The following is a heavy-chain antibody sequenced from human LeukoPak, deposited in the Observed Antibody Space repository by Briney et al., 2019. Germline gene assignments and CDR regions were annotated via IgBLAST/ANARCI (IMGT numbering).Heavy chain of an antibody. CDR2: IYNDGTS. Sequence: GRSLRLSCAASGFPVISNYMTCVRQAPGKGREWVSIIYNDGTSYYADSVRSRFIIPRDNSENALYLQVNSLRVEDTAVYYCARWGGLTNFDYWGQGTLVTVPS. J-gene: IGHJ4*02. CDR1: GFPVISNY. CDR3: ARWGGLTNFDY. V-gene: IGHV3-53*01. D-gene: IGHD3-10*01.